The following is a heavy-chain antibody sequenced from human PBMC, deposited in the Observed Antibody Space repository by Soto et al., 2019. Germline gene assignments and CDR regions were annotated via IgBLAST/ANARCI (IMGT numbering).Heavy chain of an antibody. V-gene: IGHV3-9*01. CDR2: ISWSSDST. D-gene: IGHD1-1*01. Sequence: GGSLRLSCAASGFTFDDYAMHWVRQAPGKGLEWVSCISWSSDSTGYAASVKGRFTISRDNAKNSLYLQMNSLRPDDTAFYFCAALTTGTTFDHWGRGTLVTVSS. CDR3: AALTTGTTFDH. CDR1: GFTFDDYA. J-gene: IGHJ4*02.